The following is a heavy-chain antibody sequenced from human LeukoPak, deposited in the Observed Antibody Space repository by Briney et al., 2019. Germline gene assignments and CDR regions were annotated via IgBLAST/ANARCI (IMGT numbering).Heavy chain of an antibody. CDR1: GFTFSSYA. CDR3: AKVRLPYDSSGYYEAAPPDY. Sequence: GGSLRLSCAASGFTFSSYAMSWVRQAPGKGLEWVSAISGSGGSTYYADSVKGRFTISRDNSKNTLYLQMNSLRAEDTAVYYCAKVRLPYDSSGYYEAAPPDYWGQGTLVTVSS. J-gene: IGHJ4*02. V-gene: IGHV3-23*01. D-gene: IGHD3-22*01. CDR2: ISGSGGST.